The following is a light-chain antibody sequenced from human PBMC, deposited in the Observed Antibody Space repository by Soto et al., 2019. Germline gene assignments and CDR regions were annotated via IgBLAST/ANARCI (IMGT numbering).Light chain of an antibody. Sequence: EIVMTQSPATLSVSPGERATLSCRASQSISSNLAWYQQKPGQAPRLLIYGASTRATGIPARFSGSGSGTEFTLTISSLQPEDFAVYYCQQYNYWPPWTFGQGTKVEIK. V-gene: IGKV3-15*01. J-gene: IGKJ1*01. CDR1: QSISSN. CDR2: GAS. CDR3: QQYNYWPPWT.